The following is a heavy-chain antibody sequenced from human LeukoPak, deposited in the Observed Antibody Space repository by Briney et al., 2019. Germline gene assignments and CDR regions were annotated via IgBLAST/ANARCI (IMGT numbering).Heavy chain of an antibody. D-gene: IGHD6-13*01. CDR1: GYTFSDYY. CDR3: ARGVGYSSSSRFDY. Sequence: ASVRVSCKASGYTFSDYYMHWVRQAPGQGLEWMGWINPNRGGTNYAQKFQGRVTMTRDTSIGTAYMELSRLRSDDTAVYYCARGVGYSSSSRFDYWGQGTLVTVSS. CDR2: INPNRGGT. V-gene: IGHV1-2*02. J-gene: IGHJ4*02.